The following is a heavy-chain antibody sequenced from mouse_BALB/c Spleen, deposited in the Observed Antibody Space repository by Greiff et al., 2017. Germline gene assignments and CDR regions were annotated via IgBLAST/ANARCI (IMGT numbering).Heavy chain of an antibody. Sequence: VQLQESGPGLVAPSQSLSITCTVSGFSLTSYGVHWVRQPPGKGLEWLGVIWAGGSTNYNSALMSRLSISKDNSKSQVFLKMNSLQTDDTAMYYCAREDYGSRYFDVWGAGTTVTVSS. D-gene: IGHD1-1*01. CDR3: AREDYGSRYFDV. V-gene: IGHV2-9*02. CDR1: GFSLTSYG. J-gene: IGHJ1*01. CDR2: IWAGGST.